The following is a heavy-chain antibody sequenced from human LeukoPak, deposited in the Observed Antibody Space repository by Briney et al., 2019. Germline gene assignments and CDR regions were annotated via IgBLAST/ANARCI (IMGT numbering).Heavy chain of an antibody. CDR3: ARPCDFGGVIVPSAH. D-gene: IGHD3-16*02. V-gene: IGHV1-2*02. Sequence: ASVKVSCKASGYTFTGYYIHWVRQAPGHGLEWMGWINPSSGDTNYAQTFQGRVAMTRDTSISTAYMELNGLTSDDTAVYYCARPCDFGGVIVPSAHWGQGTLVTVSS. CDR2: INPSSGDT. J-gene: IGHJ4*02. CDR1: GYTFTGYY.